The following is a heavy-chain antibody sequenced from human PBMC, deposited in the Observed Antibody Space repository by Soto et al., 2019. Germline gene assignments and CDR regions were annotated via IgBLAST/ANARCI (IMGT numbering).Heavy chain of an antibody. J-gene: IGHJ3*01. CDR3: ARDIGFDV. CDR2: TYYRSKWYN. D-gene: IGHD2-15*01. Sequence: PSQKLYLTSVLSGACVSSNKAAWTWVRQSPSRGLEWLGRTYYRSKWYNEYAVSVKSRITINPDTSKNQFSLQFNSVTPEDTAVYYCARDIGFDVWGQGTMVT. V-gene: IGHV6-1*01. CDR1: GACVSSNKAA.